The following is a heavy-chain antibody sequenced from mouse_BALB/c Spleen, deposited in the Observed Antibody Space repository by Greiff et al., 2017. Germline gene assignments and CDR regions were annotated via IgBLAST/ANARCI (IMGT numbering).Heavy chain of an antibody. V-gene: IGHV3-8*02. J-gene: IGHJ3*01. CDR3: ARNPPIYYGNPAWFAY. CDR2: ISYSGST. D-gene: IGHD2-1*01. Sequence: DVMLVESGPSLVKPSQTLSLTCSVTGDSITSGYWNWIRKFPGNKLEYMGYISYSGSTYYNPSLKSRISITRDTSKNQYYLQLNSVTTEDTATYYCARNPPIYYGNPAWFAYWGQGTLVTVSA. CDR1: GDSITSGY.